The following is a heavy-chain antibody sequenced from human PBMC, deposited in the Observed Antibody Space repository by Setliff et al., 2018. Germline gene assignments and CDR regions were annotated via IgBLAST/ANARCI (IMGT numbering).Heavy chain of an antibody. CDR1: GGSFSGYY. J-gene: IGHJ6*02. D-gene: IGHD6-19*01. CDR2: IYYSGKT. CDR3: ARLLAGTGGFFYYGVDV. V-gene: IGHV4-34*01. Sequence: SETLSLTCAVYGGSFSGYYWSWIRQPPGKGLEWIGSIYYSGKTYYNPSLKSRVTLSVDTSKNQFSLKLSSVTAADTAVYYCARLLAGTGGFFYYGVDVWGQGTTVTVSS.